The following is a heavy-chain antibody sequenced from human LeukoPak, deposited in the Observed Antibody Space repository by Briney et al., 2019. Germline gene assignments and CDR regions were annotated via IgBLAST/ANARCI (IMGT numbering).Heavy chain of an antibody. CDR3: AAGVREPVTWWDY. D-gene: IGHD2-15*01. V-gene: IGHV3-73*01. CDR2: IRSKANSYAT. J-gene: IGHJ4*02. Sequence: GGSLRLSCAASGFTFSGSAMHWVRQASGKGLEWIGRIRSKANSYATAYAASVKGRFTISRDDSKNMAYLQKNSLKTEDTAVYYCAAGVREPVTWWDYWGQGTLVTVSS. CDR1: GFTFSGSA.